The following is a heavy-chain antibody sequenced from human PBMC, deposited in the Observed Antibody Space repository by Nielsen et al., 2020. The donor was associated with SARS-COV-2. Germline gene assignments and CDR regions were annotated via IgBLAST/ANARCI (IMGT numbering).Heavy chain of an antibody. CDR3: ARDASSGYYNDAFDI. J-gene: IGHJ3*02. D-gene: IGHD3-22*01. Sequence: GESLKISCTTSGFTFSRYWMHWVRQAPGKGLEWVAVISYDGSNKYYADSVKGRFTISRDNSKKTLYLQMNSLRAEDTAVYYCARDASSGYYNDAFDIWGQGTMVTVSA. CDR2: ISYDGSNK. CDR1: GFTFSRYW. V-gene: IGHV3-30-3*01.